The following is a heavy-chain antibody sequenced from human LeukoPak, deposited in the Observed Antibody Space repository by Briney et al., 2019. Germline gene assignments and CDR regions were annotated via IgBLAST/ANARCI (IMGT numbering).Heavy chain of an antibody. D-gene: IGHD1-26*01. Sequence: KPSETLSLTCTVSGGSISSYYWSWIRQPPGKGLEWIGYIYCSGSTNYNPSLKSRVTISVDTSKNQFSLKLSSVTAADTAVYYCARELEGVGATLFDYWGQGTLVTVSS. V-gene: IGHV4-59*01. J-gene: IGHJ4*02. CDR3: ARELEGVGATLFDY. CDR1: GGSISSYY. CDR2: IYCSGST.